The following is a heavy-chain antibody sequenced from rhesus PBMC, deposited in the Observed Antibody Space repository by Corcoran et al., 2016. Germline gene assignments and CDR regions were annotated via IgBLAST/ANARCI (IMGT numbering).Heavy chain of an antibody. Sequence: QVQLQESGPGLVKPSETLSLTCAVSGGSISGYYWSWIRQPPGKGLEWIGRIYGSVASTHSHPSLQSRVTISPDTSQNQFSLKRSSVTAADTAVYYCARASRIDYWGQGVLVTVSS. CDR2: IYGSVAST. V-gene: IGHV4-160*01. J-gene: IGHJ4*01. CDR1: GGSISGYY. CDR3: ARASRIDY.